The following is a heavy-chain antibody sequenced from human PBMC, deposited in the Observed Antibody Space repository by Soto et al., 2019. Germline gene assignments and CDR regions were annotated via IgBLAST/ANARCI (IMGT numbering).Heavy chain of an antibody. CDR3: ARVLVFYGGFDP. D-gene: IGHD2-21*02. Sequence: GGSLSLSCAASGFTFTDYYMSWIRQAPGKGPEWVSYISSSGSTIYYADSVKGRFTISRDNAKNSLYLQMNSLRAEDTAVYYCARVLVFYGGFDPWGQGTLVTVSS. V-gene: IGHV3-11*01. CDR2: ISSSGSTI. J-gene: IGHJ5*02. CDR1: GFTFTDYY.